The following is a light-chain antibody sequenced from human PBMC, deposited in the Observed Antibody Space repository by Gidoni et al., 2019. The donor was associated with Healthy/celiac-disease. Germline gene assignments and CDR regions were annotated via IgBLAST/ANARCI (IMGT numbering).Light chain of an antibody. CDR1: SSNIGSNY. CDR3: AAWDDSLSGPKVV. CDR2: RNN. Sequence: QSVLTQPPSASGTPGQRVTISCSGSSSNIGSNYVYWYPQLPGTAPKLLIYRNNQRPSGVPDRFSGSKSGTSASLAISGLRSEDEADYYCAAWDDSLSGPKVVFGGGTKLTVL. J-gene: IGLJ2*01. V-gene: IGLV1-47*01.